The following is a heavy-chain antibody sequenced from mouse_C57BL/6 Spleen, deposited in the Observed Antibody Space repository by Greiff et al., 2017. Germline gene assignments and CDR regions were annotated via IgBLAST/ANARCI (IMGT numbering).Heavy chain of an antibody. CDR2: ISDGGSYT. V-gene: IGHV5-4*01. Sequence: EVQLVESGGGLVKPGGSLKLSCAATGFTFSSYAMSWVRQTPEKRLEWVATISDGGSYTYYPDNVKGRFTFSRDKAKNKLYLQMSHLKSEDTAMYYCAREGTTVVADAMDYWGQGTSVTVSS. J-gene: IGHJ4*01. CDR1: GFTFSSYA. CDR3: AREGTTVVADAMDY. D-gene: IGHD1-1*01.